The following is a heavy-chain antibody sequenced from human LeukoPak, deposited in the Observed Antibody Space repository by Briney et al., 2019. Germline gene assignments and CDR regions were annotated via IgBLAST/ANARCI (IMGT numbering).Heavy chain of an antibody. CDR2: IYYSGST. CDR1: DGSICSYY. D-gene: IGHD5-18*01. Sequence: PSETLSLTCTVSDGSICSYYWSWIREPPGKGMEWIGYIYYSGSTNHNPSLKSRVTISVDTSKNQFSLKLSSVTAADTAVYYCARMTVYSYANFDYWGQGTLVTVSS. CDR3: ARMTVYSYANFDY. J-gene: IGHJ4*02. V-gene: IGHV4-59*08.